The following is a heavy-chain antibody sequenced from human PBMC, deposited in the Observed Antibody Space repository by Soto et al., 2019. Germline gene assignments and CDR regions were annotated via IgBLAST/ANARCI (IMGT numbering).Heavy chain of an antibody. CDR2: TIDSGGRS. J-gene: IGHJ4*02. V-gene: IGHV3-23*01. CDR3: AKDKMEQWLVGGYYDY. D-gene: IGHD6-19*01. CDR1: GFTFSSHA. Sequence: EVQLLESGGGLVQPGGSLRLSCAASGFTFSSHAMSWVRQAPGKGLEWVSSTIDSGGRSYHADSVRGRFTISRDNSKNTLYLQMNSLRADDTAIDYWAKDKMEQWLVGGYYDYWGQGALVTVSS.